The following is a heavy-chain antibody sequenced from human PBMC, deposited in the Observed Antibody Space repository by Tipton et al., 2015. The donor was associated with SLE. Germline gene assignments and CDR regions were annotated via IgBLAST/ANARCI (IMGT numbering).Heavy chain of an antibody. CDR3: ARHFIAVAGRGFDY. Sequence: TLSLTCAVYGGSFSGYYWSWIRQPPGKGLEWIGEINHSGSTNYNPSPKSRVTISVDTSKNQISLKLSSVTAADTAVYYCARHFIAVAGRGFDYWGQGTLVTVSS. J-gene: IGHJ4*02. D-gene: IGHD6-19*01. CDR2: INHSGST. CDR1: GGSFSGYY. V-gene: IGHV4-34*01.